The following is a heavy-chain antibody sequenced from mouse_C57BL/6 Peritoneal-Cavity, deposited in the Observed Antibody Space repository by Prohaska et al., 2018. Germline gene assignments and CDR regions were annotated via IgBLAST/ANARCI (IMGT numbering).Heavy chain of an antibody. Sequence: RPGSSVNLSCKASGYTFTSYWMDWVKQRPGQGLEWIGNIYPSDSETHYNQKFKDKATLTVDKSSSTAYMQLSSLTSEDSAVYYCARDYDFYYWGQGTTLTVSS. CDR3: ARDYDFYY. D-gene: IGHD1-1*01. V-gene: IGHV1-61*01. CDR2: IYPSDSET. CDR1: GYTFTSYW. J-gene: IGHJ2*01.